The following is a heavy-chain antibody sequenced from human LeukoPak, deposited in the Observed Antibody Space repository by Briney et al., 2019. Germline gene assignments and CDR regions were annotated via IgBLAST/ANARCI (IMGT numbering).Heavy chain of an antibody. CDR1: AYTFIRYY. Sequence: GASVEVSFKASAYTFIRYYMHWVRLAPGQGLEGMGIINPSGGSTSYAQKFQGRVTMTSNTSTSTVYMELSRLRSEDTAVYCCARGGYGDSIDYWGQGTLVSVSS. J-gene: IGHJ4*02. CDR3: ARGGYGDSIDY. D-gene: IGHD4-17*01. V-gene: IGHV1-46*01. CDR2: INPSGGST.